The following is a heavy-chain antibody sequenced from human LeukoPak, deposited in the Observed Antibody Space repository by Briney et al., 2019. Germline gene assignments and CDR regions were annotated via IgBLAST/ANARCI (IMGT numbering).Heavy chain of an antibody. CDR3: ASDVDIEATNGGTDYYYMDV. D-gene: IGHD5-12*01. CDR2: VNPNSGGP. J-gene: IGHJ6*03. Sequence: APVKVSCTAFRYTFTGYYMPWVRQAPGHGGEGRGGVNPNSGGPKYAQKITGTVTMTTDTSLSTDHMGRSRLRSDDTAVYYCASDVDIEATNGGTDYYYMDVWGKGTAVTVSS. V-gene: IGHV1-2*02. CDR1: RYTFTGYY.